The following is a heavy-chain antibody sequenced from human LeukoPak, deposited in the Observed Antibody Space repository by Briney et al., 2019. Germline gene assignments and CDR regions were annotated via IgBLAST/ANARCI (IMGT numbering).Heavy chain of an antibody. D-gene: IGHD2-15*01. J-gene: IGHJ4*02. CDR2: INPNSGGT. CDR1: GYTFTGYY. Sequence: ASVKVSCKASGYTFTGYYMHWVRQAPGQGLEWMGWINPNSGGTNYAQKFQGRVTMTRDTSISTAYMELSRLRSDDTAVYYCARTGGSDDYAFDIWGQGTLVTVSS. V-gene: IGHV1-2*02. CDR3: ARTGGSDDYAFDI.